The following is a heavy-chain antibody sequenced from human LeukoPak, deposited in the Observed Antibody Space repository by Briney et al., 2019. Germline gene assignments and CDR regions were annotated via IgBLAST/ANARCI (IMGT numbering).Heavy chain of an antibody. D-gene: IGHD1/OR15-1a*01. J-gene: IGHJ4*02. CDR2: IYSSGYT. V-gene: IGHV4-4*07. CDR3: ARGEHSVDS. CDR1: GGAIMSHY. Sequence: SETLSLTCTVSGGAIMSHYWNWIRQPAGKGLEWIGRIYSSGYTNDNPFLKSQITMSVDMSKNHFSLKLNSVAAAETAVYYCARGEHSVDSWGQGMLVTVSS.